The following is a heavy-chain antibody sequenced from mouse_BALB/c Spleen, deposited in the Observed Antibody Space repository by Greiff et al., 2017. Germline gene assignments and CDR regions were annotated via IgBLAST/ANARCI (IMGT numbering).Heavy chain of an antibody. CDR1: GFSLTSYG. J-gene: IGHJ3*01. D-gene: IGHD1-1*01. CDR3: ARDYGSSYGFAY. CDR2: IWSDGST. Sequence: VKLVESGPDLVAPSQSLSITCTVSGFSLTSYGVHWVRQPPGKGLEWLVVIWSDGSTTYNSALKSRLSISKDNSKSQVFLKMNSLQTDDTAMYYCARDYGSSYGFAYWGQGTLVTVSA. V-gene: IGHV2-6-2*01.